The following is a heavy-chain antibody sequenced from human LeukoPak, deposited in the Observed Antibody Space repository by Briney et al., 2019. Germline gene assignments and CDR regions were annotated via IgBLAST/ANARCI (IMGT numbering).Heavy chain of an antibody. J-gene: IGHJ5*02. V-gene: IGHV3-23*01. CDR1: GFTFSSYT. D-gene: IGHD6-13*01. CDR3: AKAGSISWYDH. Sequence: GGSLGLSCAASGFTFSSYTMAWVRQAPGKGLEWISDIDHTGDRTYYRDSVKGRFTISRENSKNTLYLQMNSLRVEDTATYYCAKAGSISWYDHWGQGTLVTVS. CDR2: IDHTGDRT.